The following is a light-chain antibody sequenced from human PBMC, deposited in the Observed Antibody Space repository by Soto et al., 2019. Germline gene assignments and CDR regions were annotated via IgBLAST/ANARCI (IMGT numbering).Light chain of an antibody. V-gene: IGKV3-11*01. Sequence: DIVLTQSPATLSLSPGERATLSCRASQSVSSYLAWYQRKPGQAPRLLIYDASNRATGIPARFSGSGSGTDFTLTIRSLEPEDFAVYYCQQRSNWPPWTFGQGTKVDIK. J-gene: IGKJ1*01. CDR2: DAS. CDR1: QSVSSY. CDR3: QQRSNWPPWT.